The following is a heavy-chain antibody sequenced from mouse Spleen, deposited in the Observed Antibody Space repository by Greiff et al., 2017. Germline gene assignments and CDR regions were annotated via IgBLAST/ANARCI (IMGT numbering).Heavy chain of an antibody. Sequence: EVQRVESGGGLVKPGGSLKLSCAASGFTFSSYAMSWVRQTPEKRLEWVATISSGGSYTYYPDSVKGRFTISRDNAKNTLYLQMSSLRSEDTAMYYCSGIGSSHYFDYWGQGTTLTVSS. CDR2: ISSGGSYT. CDR1: GFTFSSYA. CDR3: SGIGSSHYFDY. V-gene: IGHV5-9-3*01. D-gene: IGHD1-1*01. J-gene: IGHJ2*01.